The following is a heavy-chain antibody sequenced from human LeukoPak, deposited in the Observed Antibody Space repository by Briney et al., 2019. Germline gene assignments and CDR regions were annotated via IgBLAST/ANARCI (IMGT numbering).Heavy chain of an antibody. CDR3: AREETYDILTGYYIGWFDP. D-gene: IGHD3-9*01. CDR2: IIPIFGTA. V-gene: IGHV1-69*06. Sequence: SVKVSCKASGYTFTSYGISWVRQAPGQGLEWMGGIIPIFGTANYAQKFPGRVTITADKSTSTAYMELSSLRSEDTAVYYCAREETYDILTGYYIGWFDPWGQGTLVTVSS. J-gene: IGHJ5*02. CDR1: GYTFTSYG.